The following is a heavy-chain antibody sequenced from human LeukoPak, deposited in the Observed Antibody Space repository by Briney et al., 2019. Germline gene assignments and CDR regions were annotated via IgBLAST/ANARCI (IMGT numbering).Heavy chain of an antibody. Sequence: PGGSLRLSCAASGFTFDDYAMHWVRQAPGKGLEWVSLISWDGGSTYYADSVKGRFTISRDNSKNTLYLKMNSLIPEDTAVYYCAKEYSSGWYYHYYYMDVWGKGTTVTISS. J-gene: IGHJ6*03. D-gene: IGHD6-19*01. CDR2: ISWDGGST. CDR1: GFTFDDYA. V-gene: IGHV3-43D*03. CDR3: AKEYSSGWYYHYYYMDV.